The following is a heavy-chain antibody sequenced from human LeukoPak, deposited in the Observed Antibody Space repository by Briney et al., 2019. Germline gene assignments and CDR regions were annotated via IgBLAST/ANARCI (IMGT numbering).Heavy chain of an antibody. Sequence: GGSLRLSCAASGFTFSSYGMHWVRQAPGKGLEWVAVIWYDGSYKYYVDSVKGRFTISRDNSKNALYLQMNSLRAEDTAVYYCARDPTTYYYDSGSYRVEYYFDYWGQGTLVTVSS. D-gene: IGHD3-10*01. J-gene: IGHJ4*02. CDR2: IWYDGSYK. CDR1: GFTFSSYG. CDR3: ARDPTTYYYDSGSYRVEYYFDY. V-gene: IGHV3-33*08.